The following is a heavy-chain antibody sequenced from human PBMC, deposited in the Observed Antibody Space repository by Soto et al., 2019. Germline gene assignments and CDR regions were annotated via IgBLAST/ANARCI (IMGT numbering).Heavy chain of an antibody. Sequence: QVQLQQWGAGLLKPSETLSLTCAAYGGSFSGHSWTWVRQPPGKGLEWIGDINHSGRVNYSPSLKSRVTISLDTSKNQFSLTLSAVTAADTAIYYCSTRAYDTNGYYRFDPWGQGTLVTVSS. V-gene: IGHV4-34*01. D-gene: IGHD3-22*01. J-gene: IGHJ5*01. CDR1: GGSFSGHS. CDR3: STRAYDTNGYYRFDP. CDR2: INHSGRV.